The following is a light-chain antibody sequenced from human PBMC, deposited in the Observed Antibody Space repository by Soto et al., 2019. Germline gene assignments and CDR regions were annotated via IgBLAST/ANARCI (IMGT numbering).Light chain of an antibody. V-gene: IGKV3-15*01. Sequence: EIVLTQSPGALSLSPGERATLSCRASQSVSSNLAWYQQKPGQAPRLLIYGASTRATGIPARFSGSGSGTEFTLTISSLQSDDFATYYCQHYNSYSEAFGQGTKVDIK. CDR1: QSVSSN. CDR2: GAS. J-gene: IGKJ1*01. CDR3: QHYNSYSEA.